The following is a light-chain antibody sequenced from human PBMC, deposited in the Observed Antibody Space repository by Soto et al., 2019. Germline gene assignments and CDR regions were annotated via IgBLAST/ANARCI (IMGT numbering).Light chain of an antibody. V-gene: IGKV3-15*01. Sequence: EIVMTQSPATLSVSPGERATLSCRASQSVSSNLAWYQQKPGQAPRLLIYGASTRATGIPARFSGSRSETEFTLTISSLQSEDFAGYYCQQYNNWPPMYTFGQGTKLEIK. J-gene: IGKJ2*01. CDR3: QQYNNWPPMYT. CDR1: QSVSSN. CDR2: GAS.